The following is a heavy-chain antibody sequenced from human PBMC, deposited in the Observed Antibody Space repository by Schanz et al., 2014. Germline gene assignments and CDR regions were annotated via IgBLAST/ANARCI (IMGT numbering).Heavy chain of an antibody. CDR3: ARAKRFGDMDV. J-gene: IGHJ6*02. V-gene: IGHV1-18*01. Sequence: VQLEQSGAEVKKPGSSVKVSCKASGGTFSSFGINWVRQAPGQGLEWMGRISAYNGNTNYAQKLQGRVTMTTDTSTSTAYMELRSLRSDDTAVYYCARAKRFGDMDVWGQGTTVTVSS. CDR2: ISAYNGNT. D-gene: IGHD3-10*01. CDR1: GGTFSSFG.